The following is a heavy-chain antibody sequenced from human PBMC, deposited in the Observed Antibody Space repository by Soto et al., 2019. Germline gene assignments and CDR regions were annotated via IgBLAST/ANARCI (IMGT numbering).Heavy chain of an antibody. V-gene: IGHV1-18*01. Sequence: QVPLVQSGAEVKKPGASVKVSCKASGYTFTSYGISWVRQAPGQGLEWMGWISAYNGNTNYAQKLQGRVTMTTDTSTSTAYMELRSLRSDDTAVYYCAMGPRYCSGGSCYVYAFDIWGQGTMVTVSS. D-gene: IGHD2-15*01. CDR1: GYTFTSYG. CDR3: AMGPRYCSGGSCYVYAFDI. J-gene: IGHJ3*02. CDR2: ISAYNGNT.